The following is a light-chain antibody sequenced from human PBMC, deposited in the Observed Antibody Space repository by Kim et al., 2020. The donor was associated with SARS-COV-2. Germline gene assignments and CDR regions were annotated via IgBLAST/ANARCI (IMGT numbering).Light chain of an antibody. CDR2: LAS. J-gene: IGKJ5*01. Sequence: PASISCRSSQSLVYSNGYIYLDWYLQKPGQSPQLLIYLASNRDSGVPDRLSGSGSGTDFTLQISRVEAEDVGVYYCMQAIQSPVTFGPGTRLEIK. CDR1: QSLVYSNGYIY. V-gene: IGKV2-28*01. CDR3: MQAIQSPVT.